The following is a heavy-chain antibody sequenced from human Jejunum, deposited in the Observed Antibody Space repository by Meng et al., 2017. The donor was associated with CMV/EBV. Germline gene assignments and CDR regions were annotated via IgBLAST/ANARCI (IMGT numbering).Heavy chain of an antibody. D-gene: IGHD3-3*01. V-gene: IGHV1-2*02. CDR1: TFTDHY. CDR3: ARGGYDFWSAKSPFDY. Sequence: TFTDHYIHWVRQAPGRGLEWMSWINPNTSGTNYAQVFQGRITMTWDTSISAAYMKLTSLTSDDTAVYYCARGGYDFWSAKSPFDYWGQGTLVTVSS. J-gene: IGHJ4*02. CDR2: INPNTSGT.